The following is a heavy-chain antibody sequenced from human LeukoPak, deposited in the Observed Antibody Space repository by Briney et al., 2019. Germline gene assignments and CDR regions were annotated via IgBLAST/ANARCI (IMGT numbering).Heavy chain of an antibody. D-gene: IGHD3-22*01. J-gene: IGHJ4*02. CDR2: LYYSGNT. CDR1: GGSITSGGYY. CDR3: ARTGDSSGSYFDY. V-gene: IGHV4-31*03. Sequence: PSQTLSLTCTVSGGSITSGGYYWSWVRQLPGKGLEWIGYLYYSGNTYYNTSLRSRLTKSVDTSKNQFSLKLSSVTAADTAVYYCARTGDSSGSYFDYWGQGTLVTVSS.